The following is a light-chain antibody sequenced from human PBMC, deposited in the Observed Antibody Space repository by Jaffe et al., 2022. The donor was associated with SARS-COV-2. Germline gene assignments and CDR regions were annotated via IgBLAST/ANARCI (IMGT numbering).Light chain of an antibody. CDR2: DVS. CDR3: CSYAGTSSFYV. V-gene: IGLV2-11*01. CDR1: NSDIGGYNY. Sequence: QSALTQPRSVSGSPGQSVTISCTGTNSDIGGYNYVSWYQQHPGKAPKLMIYDVSKRPSGVPDRFSGSKSGNTASLTISGLQAEHEADYYCCSYAGTSSFYVFGTGTKVTVL. J-gene: IGLJ1*01.